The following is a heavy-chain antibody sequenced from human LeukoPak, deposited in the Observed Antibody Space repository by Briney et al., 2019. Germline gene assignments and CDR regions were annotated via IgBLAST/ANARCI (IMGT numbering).Heavy chain of an antibody. CDR1: GSTFSSYS. CDR2: ISSSSSYI. J-gene: IGHJ4*02. Sequence: PGGSLRLSCAASGSTFSSYSMNWVRQAPGKGPEWVSSISSSSSYIYYADSVKGRFTISRDNAKNSLYLQMNSLRAEDTAVYYCARDLKGKFDYWGQGTLVTVSS. D-gene: IGHD3-10*01. V-gene: IGHV3-21*01. CDR3: ARDLKGKFDY.